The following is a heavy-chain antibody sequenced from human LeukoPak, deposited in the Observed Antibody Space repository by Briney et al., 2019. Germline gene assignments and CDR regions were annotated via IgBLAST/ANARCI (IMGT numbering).Heavy chain of an antibody. CDR3: TRGTVPGLATTYGTYFDS. V-gene: IGHV3-30*04. Sequence: GGSLRLSCAASGITFSRSAMHWVRQAPGKGLEWVAIISYDGTNKYYLDSVKGRFTISRDNSRNTLYLQMDSLRAEDTAVYYCTRGTVPGLATTYGTYFDSWGQGTLVTVSS. CDR1: GITFSRSA. CDR2: ISYDGTNK. D-gene: IGHD5-12*01. J-gene: IGHJ4*02.